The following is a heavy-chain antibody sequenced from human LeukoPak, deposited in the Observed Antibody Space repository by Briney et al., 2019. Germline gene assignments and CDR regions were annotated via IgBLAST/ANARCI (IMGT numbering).Heavy chain of an antibody. CDR2: IYSGGST. CDR3: AKSPLFGGVTPWSAP. J-gene: IGHJ5*02. D-gene: IGHD3-16*01. Sequence: GGSLRLSCAASGFTVSSNYMSWVRQAPGKGLEWVSVIYSGGSTYYADSVKGRFTISRDNSKNTLYLQMNSLRAEDTAVYYCAKSPLFGGVTPWSAPGGRGPRVTVP. CDR1: GFTVSSNY. V-gene: IGHV3-53*01.